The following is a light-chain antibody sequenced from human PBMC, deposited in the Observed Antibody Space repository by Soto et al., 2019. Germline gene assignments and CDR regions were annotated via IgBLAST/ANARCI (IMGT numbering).Light chain of an antibody. V-gene: IGLV1-51*01. CDR1: NSNVGSNY. CDR2: DNY. CDR3: GTWDSSLRVVL. Sequence: QSGLTQPPSVSAATGQKVTISCSGSNSNVGSNYVAWYQHLPGTAPKLLIYDNYKRPSGIADRFSGSKSGTSATLAITGLQTGDEADYYCGTWDSSLRVVLFDGGTKLTVL. J-gene: IGLJ2*01.